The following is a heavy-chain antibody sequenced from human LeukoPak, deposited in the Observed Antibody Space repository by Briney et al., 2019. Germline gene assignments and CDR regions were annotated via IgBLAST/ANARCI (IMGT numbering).Heavy chain of an antibody. D-gene: IGHD3-10*01. CDR3: ARDKRYYGSGSYNWFDP. V-gene: IGHV4-59*12. Sequence: SETLSLTCTVSGGSISNYYWSWIRQPPGKGLEWIGYIYYSGSTNSNPSLKSRVTMSVDTSKNQFSLKLSSVTAADTAVYYCARDKRYYGSGSYNWFDPWGQGTLVTVSS. CDR2: IYYSGST. CDR1: GGSISNYY. J-gene: IGHJ5*02.